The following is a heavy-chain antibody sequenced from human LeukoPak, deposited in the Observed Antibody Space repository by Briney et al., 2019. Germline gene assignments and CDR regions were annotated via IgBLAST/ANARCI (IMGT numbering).Heavy chain of an antibody. D-gene: IGHD6-19*01. CDR2: IIPIFGTA. CDR1: GGTFSSYA. V-gene: IGHV1-69*13. Sequence: SVKVSCKASGGTFSSYAISWVRQAPGQGLEWMGGIIPIFGTANYAQKFQGRVTITADESTSTAYMELSSLRSEDTAVYYCVTAYSSGWYGNYYYGMDVWGQGTTVTVSS. CDR3: VTAYSSGWYGNYYYGMDV. J-gene: IGHJ6*02.